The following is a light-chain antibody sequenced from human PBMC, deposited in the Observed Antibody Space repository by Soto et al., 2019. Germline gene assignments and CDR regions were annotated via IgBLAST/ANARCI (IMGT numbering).Light chain of an antibody. J-gene: IGLJ2*01. Sequence: QSVLTQPPSVSGSPGQSVTISCTGTSSDVGGYNFVSWYQHHPGKAPKLMIYEVSNRPSGVSNRFSGSKSGNTASLTISGLQAEDEADYYCSSYTSSSTVVFGGGTKLTVL. CDR2: EVS. CDR3: SSYTSSSTVV. V-gene: IGLV2-14*01. CDR1: SSDVGGYNF.